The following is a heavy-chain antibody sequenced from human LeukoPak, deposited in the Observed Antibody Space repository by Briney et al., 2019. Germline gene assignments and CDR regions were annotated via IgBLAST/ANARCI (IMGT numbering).Heavy chain of an antibody. Sequence: GGSLRLSCAASGFTVSSNSMSWVRQAPGKGLVWVSVIYTGGTTYYADSVKGRFTISRDNSKNTLYLQMNSLRAEDTAVYYCARDVAAPGGVYFDYWGQGTLVTVPS. CDR2: IYTGGTT. J-gene: IGHJ4*02. V-gene: IGHV3-66*01. D-gene: IGHD3-16*01. CDR1: GFTVSSNS. CDR3: ARDVAAPGGVYFDY.